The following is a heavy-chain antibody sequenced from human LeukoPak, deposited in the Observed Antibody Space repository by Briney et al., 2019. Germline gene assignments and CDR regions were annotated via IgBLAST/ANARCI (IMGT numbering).Heavy chain of an antibody. D-gene: IGHD2-21*02. CDR3: ERVLLTYCGGDCYRRIYDY. CDR2: IYYSGST. Sequence: SQTLSLTCTVSGGSISSGGYYWSWIRQHPGKGLEWIGYIYYSGSTYYNPSLKSRVTISVDTSKNQFSLKLSSVTAADTAVYYCERVLLTYCGGDCYRRIYDYWGQGTLVTVSS. CDR1: GGSISSGGYY. V-gene: IGHV4-31*03. J-gene: IGHJ4*02.